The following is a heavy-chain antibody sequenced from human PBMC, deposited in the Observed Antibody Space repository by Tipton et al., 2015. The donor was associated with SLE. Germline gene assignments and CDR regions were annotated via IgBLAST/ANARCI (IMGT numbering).Heavy chain of an antibody. J-gene: IGHJ3*02. Sequence: TLSLTCAVYGGSFSGYYWSWIRQPPGKGLEWIGEINHSGSTNYNPSLKSRVTISVDTSKSQFSLKLSSVTAADTAVYYCARLVAAAGTRDAFDIWGQGTMVTVSS. CDR1: GGSFSGYY. CDR2: INHSGST. V-gene: IGHV4-34*09. CDR3: ARLVAAAGTRDAFDI. D-gene: IGHD2-15*01.